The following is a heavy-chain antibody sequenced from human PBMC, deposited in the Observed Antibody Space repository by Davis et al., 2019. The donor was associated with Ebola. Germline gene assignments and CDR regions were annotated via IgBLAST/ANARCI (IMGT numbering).Heavy chain of an antibody. CDR1: KFTLSSYW. CDR3: ARDRPVLWFDP. CDR2: IENDGSKK. J-gene: IGHJ5*02. D-gene: IGHD3-10*01. V-gene: IGHV3-7*01. Sequence: GESLKISCAASKFTLSSYWMSWVRQAPGKGLEWVATIENDGSKKYYMDSVKGRFTISRDNAKNSLFLQMNSLRADDTAVYYCARDRPVLWFDPWGQGTLVTVSS.